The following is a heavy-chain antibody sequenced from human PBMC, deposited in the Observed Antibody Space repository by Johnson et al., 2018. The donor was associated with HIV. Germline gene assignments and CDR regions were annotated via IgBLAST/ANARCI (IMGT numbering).Heavy chain of an antibody. CDR3: AKARWHSSRGDALDI. V-gene: IGHV3-20*04. CDR1: EFIFDDYG. Sequence: EVQLVESGGGVVRPGGSLRLSCTTSEFIFDDYGMSWVRQAPGKGLEWVSGINWNGDTTAYADSVKGRVTISRDNAKNSLYLQMSSLRAEDTALYYCAKARWHSSRGDALDIWGQGTMVTVSS. D-gene: IGHD6-13*01. J-gene: IGHJ3*02. CDR2: INWNGDTT.